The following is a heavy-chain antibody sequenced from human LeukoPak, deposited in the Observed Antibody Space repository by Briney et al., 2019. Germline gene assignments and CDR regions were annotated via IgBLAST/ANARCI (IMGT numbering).Heavy chain of an antibody. V-gene: IGHV4-38-2*02. D-gene: IGHD4-23*01. J-gene: IGHJ4*02. CDR1: GYSTSSGYY. Sequence: SETLSLTCTVSGYSTSSGYYWGWIRQPPGKGLEWIGSIYHSGSTYYNPSLKSRVTISVDTSKNQFSLKLSSVTAADTAVYYCARVPTVVISKGLDYWGQGTLVTVSS. CDR2: IYHSGST. CDR3: ARVPTVVISKGLDY.